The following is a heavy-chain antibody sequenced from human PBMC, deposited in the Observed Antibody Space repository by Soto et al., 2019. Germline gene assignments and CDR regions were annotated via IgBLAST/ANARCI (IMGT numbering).Heavy chain of an antibody. CDR1: RFTFRNYG. Sequence: PGGSLRLSCAASRFTFRNYGMSWVRQGPGKGLEWVSGISPTGEQRFYVDSVKGRFFISRDNSQNTLSLEMSNLRADDTAVYYCVAEVGPRSFAHWGQGTLVTVSS. CDR3: VAEVGPRSFAH. D-gene: IGHD1-26*01. V-gene: IGHV3-23*01. CDR2: ISPTGEQR. J-gene: IGHJ4*02.